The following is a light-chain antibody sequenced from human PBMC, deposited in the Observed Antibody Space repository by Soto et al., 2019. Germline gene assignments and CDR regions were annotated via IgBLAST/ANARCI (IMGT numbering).Light chain of an antibody. V-gene: IGLV3-1*01. CDR1: NLGDKY. J-gene: IGLJ2*01. Sequence: SYELTQPPSVSVSPGQTASITCSGDNLGDKYACWYQQKPGQSPVLVIYQDSKRPSGIPERFSGSNSGNTATLTISGTQAMDEADYYCQAWESSTDVVFGGGTKRPVL. CDR3: QAWESSTDVV. CDR2: QDS.